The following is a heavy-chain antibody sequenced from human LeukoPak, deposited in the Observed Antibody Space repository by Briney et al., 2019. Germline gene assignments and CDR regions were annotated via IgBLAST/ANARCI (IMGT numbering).Heavy chain of an antibody. Sequence: ASVKVSCKASGYTFTSYDINWVRQATGQGLEWMGWMNPNSGNTGYAQKFQGRVTMTRNTSISTAYMELSSLRSEDTAVYYCARLPQPSDILTAYANSFDYWGQGSLVTVSS. CDR3: ARLPQPSDILTAYANSFDY. CDR1: GYTFTSYD. J-gene: IGHJ4*02. CDR2: MNPNSGNT. V-gene: IGHV1-8*01. D-gene: IGHD3-9*01.